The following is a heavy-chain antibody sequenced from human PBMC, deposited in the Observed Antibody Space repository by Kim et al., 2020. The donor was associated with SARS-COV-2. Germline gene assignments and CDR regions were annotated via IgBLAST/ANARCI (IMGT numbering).Heavy chain of an antibody. J-gene: IGHJ4*02. Sequence: GGSLRLSCAASGFTFSSYAMSWVRQAPGKGLEWVSVIYSGGSSTYYADSVKGRFTISRDNSKNTLYLQMNSLRAEDTAVYYCAKGVVGSMVDYWGQGTLVTVSS. CDR1: GFTFSSYA. V-gene: IGHV3-23*03. CDR3: AKGVVGSMVDY. CDR2: IYSGGSST. D-gene: IGHD2-15*01.